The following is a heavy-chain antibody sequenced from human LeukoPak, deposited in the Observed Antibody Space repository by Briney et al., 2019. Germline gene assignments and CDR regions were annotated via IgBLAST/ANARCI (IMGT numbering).Heavy chain of an antibody. V-gene: IGHV3-33*01. CDR2: IWYDGSNK. J-gene: IGHJ3*02. CDR3: ARDFEAYYDILTGYYKGPFDI. D-gene: IGHD3-9*01. CDR1: GFTFSSYG. Sequence: GGSLRLSCAASGFTFSSYGMHCVRQAPGKGLKWVAVIWYDGSNKYYADSVKGRFTISRDNSKNTLYLQMNSLRAEDTAVYYCARDFEAYYDILTGYYKGPFDIWGQGTMVTVSS.